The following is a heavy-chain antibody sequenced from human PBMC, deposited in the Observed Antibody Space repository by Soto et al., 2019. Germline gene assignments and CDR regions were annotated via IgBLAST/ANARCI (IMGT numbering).Heavy chain of an antibody. CDR1: GFTVSSNY. Sequence: GGSLRLSCAASGFTVSSNYMSWVRQAPGKGLEWVSVIYSCGSTYYADSVKGRFTISRDNSKNTLYLQMNSLRAEDTAVYYCARGYQQLVLTYYYYYGMDVWGQGTTVTVSS. D-gene: IGHD6-13*01. CDR3: ARGYQQLVLTYYYYYGMDV. V-gene: IGHV3-66*01. CDR2: IYSCGST. J-gene: IGHJ6*02.